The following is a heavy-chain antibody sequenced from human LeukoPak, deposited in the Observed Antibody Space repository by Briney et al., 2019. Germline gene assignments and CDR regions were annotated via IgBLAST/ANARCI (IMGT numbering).Heavy chain of an antibody. J-gene: IGHJ4*02. V-gene: IGHV3-21*01. CDR1: GFTFSSYS. CDR2: ISSSSSYI. CDR3: ARDWDY. Sequence: PGGSLRLSCAASGFTFSSYSMNWVRQAPGKGLEWVSSISSSSSYIYYPDSVKGRFTISRDNAKNSLYLQMNSLRAEDTAVYYCARDWDYWGQGTLVTVSS.